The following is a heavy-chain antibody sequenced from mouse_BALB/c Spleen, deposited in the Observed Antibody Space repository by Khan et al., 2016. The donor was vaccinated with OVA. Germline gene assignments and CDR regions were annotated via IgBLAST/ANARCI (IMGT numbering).Heavy chain of an antibody. CDR3: DRREYRMTWFAY. J-gene: IGHJ3*01. V-gene: IGHV2-2*02. Sequence: QVQLKESGPGLVQPSQSLSITCTVSGFSLTNFGVHWVRQSPGKGLEWLGVIWSGGSTDYNAAFKSRLSISKDNSKSQVFFKMNSLQANDTATYDGDRREYRMTWFAYWGQGTLVTVSA. CDR2: IWSGGST. CDR1: GFSLTNFG.